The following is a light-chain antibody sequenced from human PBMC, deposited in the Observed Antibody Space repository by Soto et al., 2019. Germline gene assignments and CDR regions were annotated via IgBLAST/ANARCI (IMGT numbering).Light chain of an antibody. CDR1: QRVTRSY. J-gene: IGKJ1*01. CDR3: QQYGSSLTWT. Sequence: EIVLTQSPGTLSLSPGERATLSCRASQRVTRSYLTWYQQKPGQAPRLLIYGASSRATGIPDRFSGIGSGTDFDLTISRLEAEDVAVYYCQQYGSSLTWTFGQGTKVEIK. CDR2: GAS. V-gene: IGKV3-20*01.